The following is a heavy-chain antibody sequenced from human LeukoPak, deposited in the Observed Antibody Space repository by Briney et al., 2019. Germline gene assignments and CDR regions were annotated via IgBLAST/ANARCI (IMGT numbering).Heavy chain of an antibody. V-gene: IGHV3-23*01. CDR2: ISGSGGST. Sequence: GGSLRLSCAASGFTFSSYALSWVRQAPGKGLEWVSAISGSGGSTYYADSVKGRFTISRDNSKNTLYPQMNSLRAEDTAVYYCAICLSYSSFYYYMDVWGKGTTVTVSS. J-gene: IGHJ6*03. D-gene: IGHD3-16*02. CDR1: GFTFSSYA. CDR3: AICLSYSSFYYYMDV.